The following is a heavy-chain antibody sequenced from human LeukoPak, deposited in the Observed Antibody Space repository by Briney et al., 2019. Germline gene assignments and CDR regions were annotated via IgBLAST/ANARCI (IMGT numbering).Heavy chain of an antibody. V-gene: IGHV4-59*11. Sequence: SETLSLTCVVSGGSIGGHYWSWIRQPPGEGLEWIGYISDSGSTTYNPSLESRVTILVDTPKNQFSLKLRSVTAADTAVYFCGRGGHYFDPWGQGTLVIVSS. D-gene: IGHD1-26*01. CDR2: ISDSGST. CDR1: GGSIGGHY. J-gene: IGHJ5*02. CDR3: GRGGHYFDP.